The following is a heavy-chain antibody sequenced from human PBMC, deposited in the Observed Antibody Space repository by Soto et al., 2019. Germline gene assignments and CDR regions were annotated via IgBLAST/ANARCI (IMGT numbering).Heavy chain of an antibody. CDR3: ARVKVPAAILGAFDL. J-gene: IGHJ3*01. V-gene: IGHV1-18*01. Sequence: QVQLVQSGAEMKKPGASVKVSCKASGYTFSTYGITWVRQAPGQGLDWMGWINPFKGDTNSAARFQDRVTMTTDTSTRTAYMELRSLRSDDTAVYYGARVKVPAAILGAFDLWGQGTLVTVSS. D-gene: IGHD2-2*02. CDR2: INPFKGDT. CDR1: GYTFSTYG.